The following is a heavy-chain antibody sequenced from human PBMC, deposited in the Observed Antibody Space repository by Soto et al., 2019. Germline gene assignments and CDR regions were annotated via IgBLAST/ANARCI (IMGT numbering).Heavy chain of an antibody. CDR3: AKRRGPKAVAGTEVLYYFDY. J-gene: IGHJ4*02. CDR2: ISWTSGSI. V-gene: IGHV3-9*01. CDR1: GFTFDDYA. D-gene: IGHD6-19*01. Sequence: EVQLVESGGGLVQPGRSLRLSCAASGFTFDDYAMHWVRQAPGKGLEWVSGISWTSGSIGYADAVKGRFTISRDNAKNSLYLQMNSLRAEDTALYYCAKRRGPKAVAGTEVLYYFDYWGQGTLVTVSS.